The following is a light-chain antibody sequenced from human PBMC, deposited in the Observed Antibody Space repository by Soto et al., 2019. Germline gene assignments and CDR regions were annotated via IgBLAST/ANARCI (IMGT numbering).Light chain of an antibody. CDR2: AAS. CDR3: QQYNTWPRT. CDR1: QGIRND. V-gene: IGKV1-17*01. J-gene: IGKJ1*01. Sequence: HLPQAPSSLSSSVVDRVTITFRASQGIRNDLGWYQQKPGKAPKRLIYAASSLQSGVPSRFSGSGSGTEFTLTINSLQSEDFAVYYCQQYNTWPRTFGQWAKVDI.